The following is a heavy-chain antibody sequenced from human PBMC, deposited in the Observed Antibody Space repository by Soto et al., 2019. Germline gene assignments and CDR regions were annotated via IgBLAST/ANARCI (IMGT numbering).Heavy chain of an antibody. V-gene: IGHV5-10-1*01. Sequence: GESLKISCEGSGYSFTSYWISWVRQMPGKGLEWVGRIDPSDSFANYNPSFQGHVTISADKSTSTSFLQWSSLKASDTAIYYCARHTPPLRYPAITGIYSSMDVWGQGTTVNFS. CDR2: IDPSDSFA. CDR3: ARHTPPLRYPAITGIYSSMDV. D-gene: IGHD1-20*01. J-gene: IGHJ6*02. CDR1: GYSFTSYW.